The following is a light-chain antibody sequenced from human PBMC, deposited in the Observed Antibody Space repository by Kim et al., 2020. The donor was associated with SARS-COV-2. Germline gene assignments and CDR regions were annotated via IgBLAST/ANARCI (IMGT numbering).Light chain of an antibody. V-gene: IGLV2-8*01. CDR1: STDFTTYNY. CDR2: EIT. Sequence: PGQSVTIACSGTSTDFTTYNYVSWYQQHPGKAPKLIIYEITKRPSGVPDRFSGSKSGDTASLTVSGLQAEDEADYYCTSNANDNYVFGTGTKVTVL. J-gene: IGLJ1*01. CDR3: TSNANDNYV.